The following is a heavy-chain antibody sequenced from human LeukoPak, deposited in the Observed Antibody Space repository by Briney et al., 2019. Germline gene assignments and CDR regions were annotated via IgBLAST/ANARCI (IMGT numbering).Heavy chain of an antibody. CDR3: ARGGVMVRGLIGSFNV. V-gene: IGHV4-34*01. D-gene: IGHD3-10*01. J-gene: IGHJ6*02. Sequence: SETLSLTCAVYGGSFSGYYWSWIRQPPGKGLEWIGEINHSGSTNYNPSLKSRVTISVDTSKNQFSLKLSSVTAADTAVYYCARGGVMVRGLIGSFNVWGQGTTVTVS. CDR1: GGSFSGYY. CDR2: INHSGST.